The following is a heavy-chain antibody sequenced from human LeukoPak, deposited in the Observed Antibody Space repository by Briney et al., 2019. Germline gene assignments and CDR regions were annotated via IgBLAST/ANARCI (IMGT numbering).Heavy chain of an antibody. D-gene: IGHD6-6*01. CDR1: GFTLSNYA. J-gene: IGHJ4*02. CDR3: VKMGYSSSSGDY. Sequence: HSGRSLRLSCAASGFTLSNYAMHWVRQAPGKGLEWVAIITYDGSNKYYADSVKGRFTISRDNSKNTLYLQMNSLRAEDTAVYYCVKMGYSSSSGDYWGQGTLVTVSS. CDR2: ITYDGSNK. V-gene: IGHV3-30*18.